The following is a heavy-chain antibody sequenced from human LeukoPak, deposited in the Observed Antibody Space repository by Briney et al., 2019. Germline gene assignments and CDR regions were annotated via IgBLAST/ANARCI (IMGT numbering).Heavy chain of an antibody. Sequence: PSETLSLTCTVSGGSISSGDYYWSWIRQPPGKGLEWIAYMYYSGSTYYNPSLKSRVTMSADTSKNQLSLRLSSVTAADAAVYYCARPYYYDSRIDPWGQGILVTVSS. D-gene: IGHD3-22*01. CDR2: MYYSGST. CDR1: GGSISSGDYY. V-gene: IGHV4-30-4*01. J-gene: IGHJ5*02. CDR3: ARPYYYDSRIDP.